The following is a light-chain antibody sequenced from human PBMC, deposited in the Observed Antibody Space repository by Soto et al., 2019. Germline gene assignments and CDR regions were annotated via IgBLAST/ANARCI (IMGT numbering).Light chain of an antibody. CDR2: GAA. J-gene: IGKJ1*01. CDR1: QTVSSSK. CDR3: NQYGSSPRT. Sequence: EIVLTQSPGTLSLSPGERATLSCRASQTVSSSKLAWYQQKPGQAPKVLIYGAASRATGIPDRFSGSGSGTGFTLTISRLEPEDFAVYYCNQYGSSPRTFGQGTKVEIK. V-gene: IGKV3-20*01.